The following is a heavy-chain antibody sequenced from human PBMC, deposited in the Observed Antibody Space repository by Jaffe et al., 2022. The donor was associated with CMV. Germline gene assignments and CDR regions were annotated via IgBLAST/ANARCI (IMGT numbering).Heavy chain of an antibody. CDR2: ISGRGTKT. J-gene: IGHJ3*02. CDR3: AKDRADYNGLGAGEFDI. V-gene: IGHV3-23*04. CDR1: GFTFSSFA. D-gene: IGHD3-10*01. Sequence: VQLVESGGGLIQPGGALRLSCAASGFTFSSFAMSWVRQAPGKGLEWVSGISGRGTKTYYADSVKGRFTISRDNSKKTLYLQMNSLRAEDTALYYCAKDRADYNGLGAGEFDIWGQGTLLIVSS.